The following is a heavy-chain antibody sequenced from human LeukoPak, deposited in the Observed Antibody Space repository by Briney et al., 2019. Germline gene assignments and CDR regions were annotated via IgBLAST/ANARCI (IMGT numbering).Heavy chain of an antibody. J-gene: IGHJ5*02. CDR3: VRVYPWGGGDRSNSNWFDP. D-gene: IGHD2-21*02. Sequence: SETLSLTCAVYGGSFSGYYWSWIRQPPGKGLEWIGEINHSGSTNYNPSLKSRVTISVDTSKNQFSLKLSSVTAADTAVYFCVRVYPWGGGDRSNSNWFDPWGQGTLVTVSS. V-gene: IGHV4-34*01. CDR1: GGSFSGYY. CDR2: INHSGST.